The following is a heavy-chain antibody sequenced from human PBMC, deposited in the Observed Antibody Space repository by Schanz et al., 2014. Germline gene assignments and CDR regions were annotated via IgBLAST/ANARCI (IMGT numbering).Heavy chain of an antibody. J-gene: IGHJ4*02. V-gene: IGHV3-23*01. Sequence: EVQLLESGGGLVQPGGSLKLSCAASGLIFSNYVMSWVRQAPGKGLEWLSVISASGGGSTYYADSVKGRFTISRDNSKNTLYLQMNSLRAEDTAVYYCARKVVATIGGYYDNWGQGTLVIVSS. CDR1: GLIFSNYV. D-gene: IGHD5-12*01. CDR2: ISASGGGST. CDR3: ARKVVATIGGYYDN.